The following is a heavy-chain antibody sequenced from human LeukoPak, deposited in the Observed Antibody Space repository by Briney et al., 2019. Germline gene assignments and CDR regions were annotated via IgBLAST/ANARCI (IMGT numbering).Heavy chain of an antibody. V-gene: IGHV1-2*02. CDR3: ARSYVDMVATILGF. Sequence: GASVKVSCKASGYTFTDYFMHWVRQAPGQGLEWMGWINPNSGGTNFAQKFQGRVTMTRDTSMRTAYMELSRLRSDDTAVYYCARSYVDMVATILGFWGQGTLVTVSS. CDR2: INPNSGGT. D-gene: IGHD5-12*01. CDR1: GYTFTDYF. J-gene: IGHJ4*02.